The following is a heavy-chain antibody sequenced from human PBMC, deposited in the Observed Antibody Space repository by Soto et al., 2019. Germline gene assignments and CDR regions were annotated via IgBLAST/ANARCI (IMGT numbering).Heavy chain of an antibody. D-gene: IGHD2-15*01. CDR3: ARASGCSGDSCAFDP. CDR2: IYYSGST. V-gene: IGHV4-39*02. Sequence: SETLSLTCSVSGGSISSSSYYCGWIRQPPGKGLEWIGSIYYSGSTYYNPSLKSRVTVSVDTSKNHFSLKLSSVTAADTAVYYCARASGCSGDSCAFDPWGQGTLVTVSS. CDR1: GGSISSSSYY. J-gene: IGHJ5*02.